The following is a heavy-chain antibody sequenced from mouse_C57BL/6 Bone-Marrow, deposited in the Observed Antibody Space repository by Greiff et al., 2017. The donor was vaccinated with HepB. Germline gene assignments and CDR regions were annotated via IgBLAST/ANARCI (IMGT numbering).Heavy chain of an antibody. J-gene: IGHJ2*01. V-gene: IGHV1-50*01. Sequence: QVQLKQSGAELVKPGASVKLSCKASGYTFTSYWMQWVKQRPGQGLEWIGEIDPSDSYTNYNQKFKGKATLTVDTSSSTAYMQLSSLTSEDSAVYYCAAKTYYYGSRYFDDWGQGTTLTVSS. CDR3: AAKTYYYGSRYFDD. CDR2: IDPSDSYT. D-gene: IGHD1-1*01. CDR1: GYTFTSYW.